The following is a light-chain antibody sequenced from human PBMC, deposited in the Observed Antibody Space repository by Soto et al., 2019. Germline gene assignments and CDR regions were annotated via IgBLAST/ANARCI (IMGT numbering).Light chain of an antibody. CDR1: SSDVGAYNY. CDR3: SSYASSGAVV. J-gene: IGLJ3*02. Sequence: QSALTQPASVSGSPGQPITISCTGTSSDVGAYNYVSWYQLHPGKAPKLMIYEVNNRPSGVSHRFSGSKSGNTASLTFSGFQPEDEADYYCSSYASSGAVVFGGGAKLTVL. V-gene: IGLV2-14*01. CDR2: EVN.